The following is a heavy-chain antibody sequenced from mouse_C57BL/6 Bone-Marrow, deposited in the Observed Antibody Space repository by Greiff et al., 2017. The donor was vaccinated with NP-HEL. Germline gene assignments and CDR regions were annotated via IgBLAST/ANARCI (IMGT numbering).Heavy chain of an antibody. CDR2: IHPNSGST. Sequence: QVQLQQSGAELVKPGASVKLSCKASGYTFTSYWMHWVKQRPGQGLEWIGMIHPNSGSTNYNEKFKSKATLTVDKSSSTAYMQLSSLTSEDSAVYYCVPSYDGGFAYWGQGTLVAVSA. D-gene: IGHD2-3*01. J-gene: IGHJ3*01. CDR1: GYTFTSYW. CDR3: VPSYDGGFAY. V-gene: IGHV1-64*01.